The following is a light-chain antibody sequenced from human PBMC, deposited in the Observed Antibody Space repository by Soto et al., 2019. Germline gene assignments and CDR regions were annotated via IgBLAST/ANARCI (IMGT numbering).Light chain of an antibody. J-gene: IGKJ1*01. CDR2: GAS. Sequence: IVMTQSPATLSVSPGERATLSCRASQSISSYLVWYQLKPGQAPRLLIYGASTRVTGIPARFSGSGSGTEFTLTISSLQSEDFAVYYCQQYNNWQVTFGQGTKVDIK. V-gene: IGKV3-15*01. CDR3: QQYNNWQVT. CDR1: QSISSY.